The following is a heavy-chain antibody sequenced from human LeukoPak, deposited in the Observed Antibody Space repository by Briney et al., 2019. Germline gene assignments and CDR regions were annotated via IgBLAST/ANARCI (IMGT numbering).Heavy chain of an antibody. V-gene: IGHV1-2*02. CDR2: INPNSGGT. J-gene: IGHJ4*02. CDR1: GYTFTGYY. CDR3: ARARPHMTTVTTVNDY. Sequence: GASVKVSCKASGYTFTGYYMHWVRQAPGQGLEWMGWINPNSGGTNYAQKFQGRVTMTRDTSISTAYMELSRLRSDDTAVYYCARARPHMTTVTTVNDYWGQGTLVTVSS. D-gene: IGHD4-17*01.